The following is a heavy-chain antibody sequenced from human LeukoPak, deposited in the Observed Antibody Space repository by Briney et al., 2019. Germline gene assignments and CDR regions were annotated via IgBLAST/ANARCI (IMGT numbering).Heavy chain of an antibody. Sequence: SETLSLTCGVSGHSFSSDSFWGWIRQPPGQGLEWIGSIHERGNTFYNPSLKSRVTISIDTSKNQFSLNVNSVTAADTAVYYCARASRPSNSWFDPWGQGTVVTVSS. D-gene: IGHD6-6*01. CDR1: GHSFSSDSF. V-gene: IGHV4-38-2*01. J-gene: IGHJ5*02. CDR2: IHERGNT. CDR3: ARASRPSNSWFDP.